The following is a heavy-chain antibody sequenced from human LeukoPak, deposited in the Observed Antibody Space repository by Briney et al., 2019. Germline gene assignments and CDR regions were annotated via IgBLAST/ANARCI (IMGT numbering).Heavy chain of an antibody. J-gene: IGHJ6*02. CDR3: AREGCSSTSCDGMDV. CDR2: INTNTENP. CDR1: GYTFTSYA. V-gene: IGHV7-4-1*02. Sequence: ASVKVSCKASGYTFTSYAMNWVRQAPGQGLEWMGWINTNTENPTYAQGFTGRFVFSLDTSVSTAYLQISSLKAEDTAVYYCAREGCSSTSCDGMDVRGQGTTVTVSS. D-gene: IGHD2-2*01.